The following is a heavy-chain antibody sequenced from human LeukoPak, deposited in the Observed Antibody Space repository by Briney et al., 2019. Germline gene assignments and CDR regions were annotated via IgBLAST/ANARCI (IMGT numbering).Heavy chain of an antibody. D-gene: IGHD6-13*01. CDR3: ARVTYSSSWPDY. Sequence: PSETLSLTCTVSGGSISSYYWSWIRQPPGKGPEWIGYIYYSGSTNYNPSLKSRVTISVDTSKNQFSLKLSSVTAADTAVYYCARVTYSSSWPDYWGQGTLVTVSS. J-gene: IGHJ4*02. V-gene: IGHV4-59*01. CDR2: IYYSGST. CDR1: GGSISSYY.